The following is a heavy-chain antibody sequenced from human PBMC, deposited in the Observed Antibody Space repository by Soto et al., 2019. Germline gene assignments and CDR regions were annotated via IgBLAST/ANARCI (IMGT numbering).Heavy chain of an antibody. CDR3: AREGSGYSAFDI. V-gene: IGHV1-2*02. CDR2: INPNRGGT. CDR1: GYTFTGYY. Sequence: ASVKVSFKASGYTFTGYYMHWVRQAPGQGLEWMGWINPNRGGTNYAQKFQGRVTMTRDTSISTAYMELSRLRSDDTAVYYCAREGSGYSAFDIWSQGTMVTVSS. J-gene: IGHJ3*02. D-gene: IGHD3-3*01.